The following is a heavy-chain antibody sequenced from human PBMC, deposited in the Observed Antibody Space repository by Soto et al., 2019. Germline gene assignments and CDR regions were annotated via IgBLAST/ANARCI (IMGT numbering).Heavy chain of an antibody. CDR3: ARKSGGFDP. D-gene: IGHD4-17*01. J-gene: IGHJ5*02. Sequence: SETLSLTCTVSGGSISNYYWSWIRQPPGKGLEWIGYIYYSGSTNYNPSFKSRVTISVDTSKNQFSLKLTSVTAADTAVYYCARKSGGFDPWGQGTLVTVS. CDR2: IYYSGST. V-gene: IGHV4-59*01. CDR1: GGSISNYY.